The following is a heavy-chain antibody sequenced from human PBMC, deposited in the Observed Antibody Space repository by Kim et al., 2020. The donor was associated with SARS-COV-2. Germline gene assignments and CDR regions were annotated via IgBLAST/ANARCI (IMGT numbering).Heavy chain of an antibody. Sequence: YSPDAVKGRFTISRENSKNPLFLQMNGLRAEDTAVYYCAKFGGRLADFDYWGQGTLVTVSS. J-gene: IGHJ4*02. V-gene: IGHV3-23*01. D-gene: IGHD3-10*01. CDR3: AKFGGRLADFDY.